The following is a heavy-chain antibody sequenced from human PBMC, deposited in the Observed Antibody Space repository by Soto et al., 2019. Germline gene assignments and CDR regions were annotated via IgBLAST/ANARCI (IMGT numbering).Heavy chain of an antibody. J-gene: IGHJ4*02. CDR1: GGSISSGGYS. CDR3: ARALGYCSGGSCLDQGYFDY. D-gene: IGHD2-15*01. Sequence: SQTLSLTCAVSGGSISSGGYSWSWIRQPPGKGLEWIGYIYHSGSTYYNPSLKSRVTISVDRSKNQFSLKLSSVTAADTAVYYCARALGYCSGGSCLDQGYFDYWGQGTLVTVSS. V-gene: IGHV4-30-2*01. CDR2: IYHSGST.